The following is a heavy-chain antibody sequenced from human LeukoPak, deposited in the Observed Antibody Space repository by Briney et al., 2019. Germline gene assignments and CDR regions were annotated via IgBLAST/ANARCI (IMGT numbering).Heavy chain of an antibody. CDR3: ARDPPRGPLDP. Sequence: SETLSLTCTVSGGSISSSSYYWGWLRQPPGTGLEWIGSIYYSGSTYYNPSLKSRVTISVDTSKNQFSLKLSSVTAADTAVYYCARDPPRGPLDPWGQGTLVTVSS. D-gene: IGHD2-15*01. J-gene: IGHJ5*02. V-gene: IGHV4-39*07. CDR2: IYYSGST. CDR1: GGSISSSSYY.